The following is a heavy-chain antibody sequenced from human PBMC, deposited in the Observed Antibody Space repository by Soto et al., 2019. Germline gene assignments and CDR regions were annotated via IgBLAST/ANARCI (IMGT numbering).Heavy chain of an antibody. Sequence: GGSLRLSCAASGFTFSGSAMHWVRQASGKGLEWVGRIRSKANSYATAYAASVKGRFTISRDDSKNTAYLQMNSLKTEDTAVYYCTRHNPQYCSGTSCYTKPNYYYGMDVWGQGTTVTVSS. CDR1: GFTFSGSA. CDR2: IRSKANSYAT. J-gene: IGHJ6*02. D-gene: IGHD2-2*02. CDR3: TRHNPQYCSGTSCYTKPNYYYGMDV. V-gene: IGHV3-73*01.